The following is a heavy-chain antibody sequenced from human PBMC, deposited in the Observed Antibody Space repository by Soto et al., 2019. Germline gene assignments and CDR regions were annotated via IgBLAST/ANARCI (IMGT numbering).Heavy chain of an antibody. Sequence: EVQLVESGGGLVQPGGSLRLSCAASGFTFSDYWMHWLRQAPGKGLVWVSRLSPDGRSTSYADSVKGRFTISRDHAKNTLYLQMNRLRAEDTAVYYCARPLTNYGGFVGPFDYWGQGALVTVSS. CDR3: ARPLTNYGGFVGPFDY. J-gene: IGHJ4*02. D-gene: IGHD4-17*01. V-gene: IGHV3-74*01. CDR1: GFTFSDYW. CDR2: LSPDGRST.